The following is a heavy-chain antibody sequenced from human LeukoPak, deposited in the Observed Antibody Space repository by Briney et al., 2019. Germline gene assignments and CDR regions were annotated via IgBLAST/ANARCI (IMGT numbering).Heavy chain of an antibody. CDR1: GYTLTRYH. V-gene: IGHV1-8*01. CDR3: ARIPGITMVRGVIHLDY. D-gene: IGHD3-10*01. Sequence: SVNVSFKSSGYTLTRYHSNGLRPAAAQGRDGMGWMNPKSGNTGYAQKFQGRVTMTRNTSISTAYMELSSLRSEDTAVYYCARIPGITMVRGVIHLDYWGQGTLVTVSS. J-gene: IGHJ4*02. CDR2: MNPKSGNT.